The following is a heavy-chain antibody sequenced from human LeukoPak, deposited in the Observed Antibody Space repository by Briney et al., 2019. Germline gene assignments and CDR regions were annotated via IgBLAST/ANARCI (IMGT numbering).Heavy chain of an antibody. CDR2: IIPIFGTA. CDR3: ARDHFLYLPSGGFSGYYDFGAFDI. Sequence: EASVKVSCKASGGTFSSYAISWVRQAPGQGLEWMGGIIPIFGTANYAQKFQGRVTITTDESTSTAYMELSSLRSEDTAVYYCARDHFLYLPSGGFSGYYDFGAFDIWGQGTMVTVSS. CDR1: GGTFSSYA. D-gene: IGHD3-22*01. V-gene: IGHV1-69*05. J-gene: IGHJ3*02.